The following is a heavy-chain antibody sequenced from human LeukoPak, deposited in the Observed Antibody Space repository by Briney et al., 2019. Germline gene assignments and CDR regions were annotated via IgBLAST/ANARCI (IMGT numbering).Heavy chain of an antibody. CDR1: GFTFSSYG. J-gene: IGHJ6*02. CDR3: ARDADSSSWSMYYYYGMDV. D-gene: IGHD6-13*01. CDR2: ISSSSSYI. Sequence: GGSLRLSCAASGFTFSSYGMHWVRQAPGKGLEWVSSISSSSSYIYYADSVKGRFTISRDNAKNSLYLQMNSLRAEDTAVYYCARDADSSSWSMYYYYGMDVWGQGTTVTVSS. V-gene: IGHV3-21*01.